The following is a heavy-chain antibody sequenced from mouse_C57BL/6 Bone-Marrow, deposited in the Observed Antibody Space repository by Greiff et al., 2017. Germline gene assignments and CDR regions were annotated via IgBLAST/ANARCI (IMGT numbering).Heavy chain of an antibody. V-gene: IGHV1-80*01. Sequence: QVQLQQSGAELVKPGASVKISCKASGYAFSSYWMNWVKQRPGKGLEWIGQIYPGDGDTNYNGKFKGKATLTADKSSSTAYMQLSSLTSEDSAVYFCASPLLLRLGWYFDVWGTGTTVTVSS. CDR1: GYAFSSYW. CDR2: IYPGDGDT. D-gene: IGHD1-1*01. CDR3: ASPLLLRLGWYFDV. J-gene: IGHJ1*03.